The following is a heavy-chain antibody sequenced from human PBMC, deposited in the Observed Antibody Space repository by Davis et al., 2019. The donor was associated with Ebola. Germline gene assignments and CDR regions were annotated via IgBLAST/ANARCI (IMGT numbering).Heavy chain of an antibody. V-gene: IGHV3-23*01. Sequence: PGGSLRLSCAASGVTFSSYAMSWVRQAPEKGLEWVSSIDGSGVSTYYADSVKGRFTISRDISKSTLYLQMNSLRAEDTAVYYCAKSRIVVVPSASDYWGQGALVTVSS. CDR3: AKSRIVVVPSASDY. J-gene: IGHJ4*02. CDR2: IDGSGVST. D-gene: IGHD2-2*01. CDR1: GVTFSSYA.